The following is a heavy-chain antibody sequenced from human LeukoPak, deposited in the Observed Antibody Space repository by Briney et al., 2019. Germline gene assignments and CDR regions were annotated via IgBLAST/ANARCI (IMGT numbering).Heavy chain of an antibody. CDR1: GGTFSSYA. Sequence: GSSVKVSCKASGGTFSSYAISWVRQAPGQGLEWMGRIIPIFGTANYAQKFQGRVTITTDESTSTAYMELSSLRSEDTAVYYCAREPSPTFSGTTSEYWGQGTLVTVSS. V-gene: IGHV1-69*05. CDR2: IIPIFGTA. J-gene: IGHJ4*02. D-gene: IGHD1-1*01. CDR3: AREPSPTFSGTTSEY.